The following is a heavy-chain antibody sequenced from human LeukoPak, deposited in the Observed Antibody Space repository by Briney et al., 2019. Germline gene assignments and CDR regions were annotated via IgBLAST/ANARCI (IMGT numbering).Heavy chain of an antibody. V-gene: IGHV1-69*08. D-gene: IGHD1-26*01. J-gene: IGHJ5*02. Sequence: SVKVSCRSSGGTFNTHIFNWVRQAPGQGLEWMGRITPIIGTTKYAQRFQARVTITADRSTSTAYLELSGLTYDDTAAYYCTRVTLRGSKYNWFDPWGQGTHVSVSS. CDR1: GGTFNTHI. CDR2: ITPIIGTT. CDR3: TRVTLRGSKYNWFDP.